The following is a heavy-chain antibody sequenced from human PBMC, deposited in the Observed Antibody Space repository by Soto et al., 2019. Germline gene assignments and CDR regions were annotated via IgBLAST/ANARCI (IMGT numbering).Heavy chain of an antibody. J-gene: IGHJ6*01. CDR2: MDPKNGNT. CDR3: AREVEFSSSSDFDV. CDR1: GITFTDYL. D-gene: IGHD2-2*01. Sequence: ASVKVPCTASGITFTDYLNTWVRQASVQGLEWMGWMDPKNGNTVYAQKFQGRLTMTRDTSKDTAYMELSSLGSDDTAVYFCAREVEFSSSSDFDVWGQGTTVNVS. V-gene: IGHV1-8*01.